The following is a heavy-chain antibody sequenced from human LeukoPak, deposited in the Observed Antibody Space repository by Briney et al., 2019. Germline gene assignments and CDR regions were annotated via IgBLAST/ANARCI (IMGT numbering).Heavy chain of an antibody. CDR3: ARDYTGYFP. CDR2: ISGSGDST. J-gene: IGHJ5*02. CDR1: GFTFSSYA. D-gene: IGHD3-9*01. V-gene: IGHV3-23*01. Sequence: GGSLRLSCAASGFTFSSYAMNWVRQAPGKGLEWVSTISGSGDSTYYADSVKGRFTISRDNSESTLYVHMSSLRAEDTAVYYCARDYTGYFPWGQGTLVIVSS.